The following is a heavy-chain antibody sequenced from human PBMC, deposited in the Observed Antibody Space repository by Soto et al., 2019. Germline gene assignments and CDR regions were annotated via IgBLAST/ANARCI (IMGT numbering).Heavy chain of an antibody. CDR1: GGSISSSSYY. D-gene: IGHD3-3*01. CDR3: ARLVLEWSPEYYGMDV. V-gene: IGHV4-39*01. CDR2: IYYSGST. J-gene: IGHJ6*02. Sequence: SETLSLTCTVSGGSISSSSYYWGWIRQPPGKGLEWIGSIYYSGSTYYNPSLKSRVTISVDTSKNQFSLKLSSVTAADTAVYYCARLVLEWSPEYYGMDVGGQGPTVTVS.